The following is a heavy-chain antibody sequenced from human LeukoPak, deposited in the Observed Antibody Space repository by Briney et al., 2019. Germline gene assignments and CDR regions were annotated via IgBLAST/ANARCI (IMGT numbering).Heavy chain of an antibody. D-gene: IGHD2-21*02. CDR3: ARDNPARVTATLDY. J-gene: IGHJ4*02. CDR2: IHTSGST. CDR1: GGFSSGDF. V-gene: IGHV4-4*07. Sequence: SDTLSLTCTVSGGFSSGDFWSWIRQPAGKGLEWIGRIHTSGSTNYNPSLMSRVTMSLDTSKNQFSLHLSSVTAADTAVYYCARDNPARVTATLDYWGQGTLVPVSS.